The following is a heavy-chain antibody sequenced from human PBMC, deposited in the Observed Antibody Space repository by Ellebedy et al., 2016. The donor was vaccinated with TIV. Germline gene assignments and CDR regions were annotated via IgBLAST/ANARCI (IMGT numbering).Heavy chain of an antibody. CDR3: AKPLGYCSGGSCLD. V-gene: IGHV1-69*04. CDR2: IIPILGIA. J-gene: IGHJ4*02. Sequence: SVKVSXXASGGTFSSYAISWVRQAPGQGLEWMGRIIPILGIANYAQKFQGRVTITADKSTSTAYMELSSLRSEDTAVYYCAKPLGYCSGGSCLDWGQGTLVTVSS. CDR1: GGTFSSYA. D-gene: IGHD2-15*01.